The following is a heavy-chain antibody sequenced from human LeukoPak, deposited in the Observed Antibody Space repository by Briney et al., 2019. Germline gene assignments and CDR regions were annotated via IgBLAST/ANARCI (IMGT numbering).Heavy chain of an antibody. CDR2: IRQDGGEK. J-gene: IGHJ4*02. V-gene: IGHV3-7*01. CDR3: ARRIVVVPAATRRGYFDY. CDR1: GFTFSSYW. D-gene: IGHD2-2*01. Sequence: PGGSLRLSCAVSGFTFSSYWMNWVRQAPGKGLEWVASIRQDGGEKSYVDSVKGRFTISRDNAKNSLYLQMNSLRAEDTAVYYCARRIVVVPAATRRGYFDYWGQGTLVTVSS.